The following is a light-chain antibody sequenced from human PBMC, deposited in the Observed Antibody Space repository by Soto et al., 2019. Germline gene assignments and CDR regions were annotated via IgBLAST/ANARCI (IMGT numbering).Light chain of an antibody. V-gene: IGKV1-5*01. J-gene: IGKJ1*01. CDR3: QQYNSYST. CDR2: DAS. Sequence: DIQMAQSPSTLSACVRDRVTXXXRASQSISTRLAWYQQKPGNAPXXLIYDASSLESGVPSRFSGSASGTEFTLTISSLKPDDFATYYCQQYNSYSTFGQGTKVDIK. CDR1: QSISTR.